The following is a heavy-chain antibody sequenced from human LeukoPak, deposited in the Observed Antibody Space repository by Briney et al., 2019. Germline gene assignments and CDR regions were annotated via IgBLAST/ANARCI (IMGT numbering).Heavy chain of an antibody. CDR2: IKSKTDGGTT. CDR1: GFTFSNAW. D-gene: IGHD3-3*01. Sequence: PGGSLRLSCAASGFTFSNAWMNWVRQAPGKGLEWVGRIKSKTDGGTTDYAAPVKGRFTISRDDSKNTLYLQMNSLKTEDTAVYYCTTLYGGDRYDFWSGYPWIWGSPYYYGMDVWGQGTTVTVSS. CDR3: TTLYGGDRYDFWSGYPWIWGSPYYYGMDV. J-gene: IGHJ6*02. V-gene: IGHV3-15*07.